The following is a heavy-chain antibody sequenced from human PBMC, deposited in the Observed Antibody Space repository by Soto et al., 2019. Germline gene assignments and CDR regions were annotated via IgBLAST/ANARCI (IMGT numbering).Heavy chain of an antibody. Sequence: GESLKISCKGSGYTFSSYWIGWVRQSPGKGLEWLGIIYGGDSDTRYRPSFQGQVTISADKSISTAYLQWSGLKASDTAMYYCARLKNFGSGTYRVPFDAWGQGTMVTVSS. D-gene: IGHD3-10*01. CDR1: GYTFSSYW. CDR2: IYGGDSDT. V-gene: IGHV5-51*01. J-gene: IGHJ3*01. CDR3: ARLKNFGSGTYRVPFDA.